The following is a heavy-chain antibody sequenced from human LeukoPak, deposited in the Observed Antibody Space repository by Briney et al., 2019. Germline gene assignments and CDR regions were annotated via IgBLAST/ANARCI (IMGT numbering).Heavy chain of an antibody. J-gene: IGHJ2*01. CDR2: IGTAGDT. V-gene: IGHV3-13*01. CDR3: ARAAGDYGDVYWYFDL. D-gene: IGHD4-17*01. Sequence: GGFLRLSCAASGFTFSSYDMHWVRQATGKGLEWVSAIGTAGDTYYPGSVKGRFTISRENAKNSLYLQMNSLRAGDTAVYYCARAAGDYGDVYWYFDLWGRGTLVTVSS. CDR1: GFTFSSYD.